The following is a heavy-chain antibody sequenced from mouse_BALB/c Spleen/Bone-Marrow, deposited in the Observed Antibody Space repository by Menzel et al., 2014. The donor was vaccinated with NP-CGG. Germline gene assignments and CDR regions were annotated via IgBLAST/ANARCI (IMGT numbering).Heavy chain of an antibody. CDR1: GYAFSKYW. J-gene: IGHJ4*01. V-gene: IGHV1-80*01. CDR3: ASRGDYSYAMDY. CDR2: IYPGDGDT. D-gene: IGHD1-1*01. Sequence: QVQLQQSGAELVRLGSSVKISCKSFGYAFSKYWMNWMKQRPGQGLEWIGQIYPGDGDTNYNGKFKGKATLTADKSSSTAYMQLSSLTSEGSAISFCASRGDYSYAMDYWGQEASVTVSS.